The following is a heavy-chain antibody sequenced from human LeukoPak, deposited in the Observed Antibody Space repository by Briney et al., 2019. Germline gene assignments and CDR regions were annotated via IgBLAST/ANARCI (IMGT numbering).Heavy chain of an antibody. J-gene: IGHJ6*04. CDR1: GGSISSSY. CDR3: AKSFESAVLFIGG. Sequence: SETLSLTCTVSGGSISSSYWSWIRQPPGKGLDWIGYVSHSGGTNYKPSLKSRVTISVDTSKRQFSLKLSSVTAADTAVYYCAKSFESAVLFIGGWGKGTTVTVSA. D-gene: IGHD2-15*01. V-gene: IGHV4-59*08. CDR2: VSHSGGT.